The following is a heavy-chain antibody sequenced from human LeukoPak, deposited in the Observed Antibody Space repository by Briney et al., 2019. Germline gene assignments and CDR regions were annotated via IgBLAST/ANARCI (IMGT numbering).Heavy chain of an antibody. CDR3: ARGGYDILTVDY. CDR1: GGSISSGGYS. D-gene: IGHD3-9*01. V-gene: IGHV4-30-2*01. CDR2: IYHSGST. J-gene: IGHJ4*02. Sequence: PSETLSLTCTVSGGSISSGGYSWSWIRQPPGKGLEWIGYIYHSGSTYYNPSLKSRVTISVDRSKNQFSLKLSSVTAADTAVYYCARGGYDILTVDYWCQGTLVTVSS.